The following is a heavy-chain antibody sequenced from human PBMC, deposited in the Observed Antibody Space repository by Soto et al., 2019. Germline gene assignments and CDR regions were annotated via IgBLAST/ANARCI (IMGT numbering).Heavy chain of an antibody. J-gene: IGHJ5*02. D-gene: IGHD2-15*01. CDR1: GFTFSSYG. Sequence: ESGGGVVQPGRSLRLSCAASGFTFSSYGMHWVRQAPGKGLEWVAVISYDGSNKYYADSVKGRFTISRDNSKNTLYLQMNSLRAEDTAVYYCANGPRYCSGGSCYNWFDPWGQGTLVTVSS. V-gene: IGHV3-30*18. CDR3: ANGPRYCSGGSCYNWFDP. CDR2: ISYDGSNK.